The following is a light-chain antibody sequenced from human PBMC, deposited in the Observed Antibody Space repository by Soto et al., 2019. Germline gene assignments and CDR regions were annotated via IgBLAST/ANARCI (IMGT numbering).Light chain of an antibody. CDR2: GAS. Sequence: EIVMTQSPATLSVSPGERATLSCRASQSVSSNLAWYQQKPGQTPRLLISGASTRATGIPARFSGSGSGTEFTLTISSLQSEDFAVYYGQQYNKWPPLTFGGGTKVEIK. CDR1: QSVSSN. CDR3: QQYNKWPPLT. V-gene: IGKV3-15*01. J-gene: IGKJ4*01.